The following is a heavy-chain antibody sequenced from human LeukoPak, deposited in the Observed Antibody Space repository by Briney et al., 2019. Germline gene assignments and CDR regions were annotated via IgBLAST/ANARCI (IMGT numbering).Heavy chain of an antibody. CDR1: GFTFSSYA. Sequence: GGSLRLSCAASGFTFSSYAMSWVRQAPGKGLEWVSAMSSSDDGRYYAASVRGRFTISGDTSRSTLYLQMNSLRAEDAAVYYCAKAPVTSCRGAFCYPFDYWGQGTLVTVSS. D-gene: IGHD2-15*01. J-gene: IGHJ4*02. V-gene: IGHV3-23*01. CDR3: AKAPVTSCRGAFCYPFDY. CDR2: MSSSDDGR.